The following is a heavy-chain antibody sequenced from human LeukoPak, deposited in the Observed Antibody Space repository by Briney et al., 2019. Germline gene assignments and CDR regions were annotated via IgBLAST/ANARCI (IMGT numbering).Heavy chain of an antibody. CDR3: AKDRNHYYDSSQGDFDY. CDR1: GFTFSSYG. V-gene: IGHV3-30*02. D-gene: IGHD3-22*01. CDR2: IRYDGSNK. Sequence: GGSLRLSCAASGFTFSSYGMHWVRQAPGKGLEWVAFIRYDGSNKYYADSVKGRFTISRDNSKNTLYLQMNSLRAEDTAVYYCAKDRNHYYDSSQGDFDYWGQGTLVTVSS. J-gene: IGHJ4*02.